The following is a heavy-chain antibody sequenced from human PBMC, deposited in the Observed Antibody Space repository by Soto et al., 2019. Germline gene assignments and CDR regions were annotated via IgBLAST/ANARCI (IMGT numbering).Heavy chain of an antibody. D-gene: IGHD1-1*01. V-gene: IGHV1-69*13. CDR3: ASGPERKNYYYYGMDV. CDR2: IIPIFGTA. Sequence: GASVKVSCKASGVTFSSYAISWVRQAPGQGLEWMGGIIPIFGTANYAQKFQGRVTITADESTSTAYMELSSLRSEDTAVYYCASGPERKNYYYYGMDVWGQGTTVTVSS. J-gene: IGHJ6*02. CDR1: GVTFSSYA.